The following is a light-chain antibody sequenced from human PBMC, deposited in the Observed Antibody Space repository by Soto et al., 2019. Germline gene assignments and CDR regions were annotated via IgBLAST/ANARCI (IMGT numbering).Light chain of an antibody. J-gene: IGKJ5*01. CDR1: QSISSY. CDR2: AAS. CDR3: QYLNGAPTIT. V-gene: IGKV1-39*02. Sequence: DIQMTQSPSSLSASVGDGVTITFRASQSISSYLNWYQQKPGKAPKLLIYAASSLQSGVPSRFSGSGSGTEFSLTINSLQPEDFATYYCQYLNGAPTITFGQGTRLEIK.